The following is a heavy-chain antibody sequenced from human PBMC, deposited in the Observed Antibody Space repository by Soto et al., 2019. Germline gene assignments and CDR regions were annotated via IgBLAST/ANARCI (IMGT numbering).Heavy chain of an antibody. CDR2: INAGNGNT. D-gene: IGHD6-13*01. Sequence: QVQLVQSGAVVKKPGASVKVSCKASGYTFTSYAMHWVRQAPGQRLEWMGWINAGNGNTKYSQKFQGRVTITRDTSASTAYMELSSLRSEDTAVYYCARDPSSSWYPDWFDPWGQGTLVTVSS. J-gene: IGHJ5*02. CDR1: GYTFTSYA. CDR3: ARDPSSSWYPDWFDP. V-gene: IGHV1-3*01.